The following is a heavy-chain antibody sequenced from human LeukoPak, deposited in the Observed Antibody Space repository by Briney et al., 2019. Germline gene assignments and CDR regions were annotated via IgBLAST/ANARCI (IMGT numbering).Heavy chain of an antibody. CDR2: IHSADSNT. Sequence: GESLKISCKDSGYSFTNYWIGWVRQMPGKGLEWMGIIHSADSNTKYSPSFQGQVTISADKSISTAYLQWSGLKASDTAMYYCAGARHGDYRWDHWGQGTLVTVSS. J-gene: IGHJ4*02. CDR1: GYSFTNYW. CDR3: AGARHGDYRWDH. V-gene: IGHV5-51*01. D-gene: IGHD4-17*01.